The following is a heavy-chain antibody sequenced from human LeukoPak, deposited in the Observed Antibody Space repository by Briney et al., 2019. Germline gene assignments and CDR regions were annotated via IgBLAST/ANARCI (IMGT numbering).Heavy chain of an antibody. CDR1: GGSISSRSYY. J-gene: IGHJ5*02. CDR2: IYYSGST. V-gene: IGHV4-39*01. Sequence: SETLSLTCTVSGGSISSRSYYWGWIRQPPGKGLEWIGSIYYSGSTYYNPSLKSRVTISVDTSKNQFSLKLSSVTAADTAVYYCARLVDYYDSSGYLGNWFDPWGQGTLVTVSS. D-gene: IGHD3-22*01. CDR3: ARLVDYYDSSGYLGNWFDP.